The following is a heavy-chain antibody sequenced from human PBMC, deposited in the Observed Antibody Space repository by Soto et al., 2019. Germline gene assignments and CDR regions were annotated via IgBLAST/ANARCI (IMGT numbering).Heavy chain of an antibody. CDR3: AAELGFVKLSVV. CDR2: IIPLFGTT. J-gene: IGHJ6*02. D-gene: IGHD7-27*01. CDR1: GDTFKNCV. Sequence: QVQVVQSGVEVRRPGSSVKVSCKASGDTFKNCVISWVRQAPGQGLEWMGGIIPLFGTTDFAQRFQGRHTITTDESTTTAYMELSRLRSEDTATYYCAAELGFVKLSVVWGQGTTVIVSS. V-gene: IGHV1-69*01.